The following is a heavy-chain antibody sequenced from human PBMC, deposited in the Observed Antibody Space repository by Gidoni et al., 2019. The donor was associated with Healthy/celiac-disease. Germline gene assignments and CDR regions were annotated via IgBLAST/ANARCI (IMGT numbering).Heavy chain of an antibody. CDR2: IYYSGST. Sequence: QLQLQESGPGLVKPSETLSLTCTVSGGSISSSSYYWGWIRQPPGKGLEWIGSIYYSGSTYYNPSLKSRVTISVDTSKNQFSLKLSSVTAADTAVYYCARCSLSSGWYGDWGQGTLVTVSS. D-gene: IGHD6-19*01. J-gene: IGHJ4*02. CDR1: GGSISSSSYY. V-gene: IGHV4-39*01. CDR3: ARCSLSSGWYGD.